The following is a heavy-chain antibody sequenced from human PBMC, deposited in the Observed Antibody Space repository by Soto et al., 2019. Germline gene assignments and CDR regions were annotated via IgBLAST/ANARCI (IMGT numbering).Heavy chain of an antibody. Sequence: SETLSLTCTVSGGSISSYYWSWIRQPPGKGLEWIGYIYYSGSTNYNPSLKSRVTISVDTSKNQFSLKLSSVTAADTAVYYCAQGYCSGGSCPPGDYWGQGTLVTVSS. CDR1: GGSISSYY. V-gene: IGHV4-59*01. CDR3: AQGYCSGGSCPPGDY. J-gene: IGHJ4*02. CDR2: IYYSGST. D-gene: IGHD2-15*01.